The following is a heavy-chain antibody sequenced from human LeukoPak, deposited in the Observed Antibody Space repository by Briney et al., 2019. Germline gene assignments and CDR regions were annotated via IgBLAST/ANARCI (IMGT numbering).Heavy chain of an antibody. Sequence: SQTLSLTCAISGDSVSSKSTAWNWIRQSPSRGLVWLGRTYYRSKWFYNFAPSVKSRITINPDTSNNQFSLHLNSVTPEDTALYFCARGYPMIRGINAFDIWAQGTLVTVSS. CDR1: GDSVSSKSTA. J-gene: IGHJ3*02. CDR2: TYYRSKWFY. V-gene: IGHV6-1*01. D-gene: IGHD3-10*01. CDR3: ARGYPMIRGINAFDI.